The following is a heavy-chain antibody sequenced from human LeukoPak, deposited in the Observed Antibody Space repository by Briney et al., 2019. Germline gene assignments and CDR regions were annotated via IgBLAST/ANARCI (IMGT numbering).Heavy chain of an antibody. Sequence: PSETLSLTCTVSGGSISSYYWSWIRQPPGKGLEWIGYIYYSGSTNYNPSLKSRVTISVDTSKNQFSLKLSSVTAADTAVYYCARVRHDFWSGPYYYYYMDVWGKGTTVTVSS. V-gene: IGHV4-59*01. CDR2: IYYSGST. J-gene: IGHJ6*03. D-gene: IGHD3-3*01. CDR3: ARVRHDFWSGPYYYYYMDV. CDR1: GGSISSYY.